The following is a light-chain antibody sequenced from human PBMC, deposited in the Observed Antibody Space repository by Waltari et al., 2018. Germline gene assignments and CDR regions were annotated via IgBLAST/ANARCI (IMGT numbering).Light chain of an antibody. CDR1: GSNIGAGFD. V-gene: IGLV1-40*01. J-gene: IGLJ3*02. CDR3: QSYDSSLTGSWV. CDR2: GNN. Sequence: QSVLTQPPSVSGAPGQRVTISCTGSGSNIGAGFDVPWYSHLPGTSPKPLVYGNNARPSGVPDRFSASNSGTSSSLAIAGLQAEDEADYYCQSYDSSLTGSWVFGGGTKLTVL.